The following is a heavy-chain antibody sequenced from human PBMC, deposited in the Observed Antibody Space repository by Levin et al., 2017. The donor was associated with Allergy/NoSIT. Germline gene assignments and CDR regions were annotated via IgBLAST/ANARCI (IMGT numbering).Heavy chain of an antibody. CDR3: AHNTHMGRAFDI. J-gene: IGHJ3*02. V-gene: IGHV2-5*02. Sequence: SGPTLVKPTQTLTLTCSFSGFSLRSSGVGVGWIRQAPGKALEWLALIYWDDDKRYSPSLRSRLTITKDTSKNQVVLTMTNMDHVDTATYFCAHNTHMGRAFDIWGQGTMVTVSS. D-gene: IGHD2-21*01. CDR1: GFSLRSSGVG. CDR2: IYWDDDK.